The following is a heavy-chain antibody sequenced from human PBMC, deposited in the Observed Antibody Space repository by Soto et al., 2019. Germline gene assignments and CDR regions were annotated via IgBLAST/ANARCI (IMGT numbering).Heavy chain of an antibody. CDR1: GGSISSGGYY. D-gene: IGHD3-16*02. Sequence: QVQLQESCPGLVKPSQTLSLTCTVSGGSISSGGYYWSWIRQHPGKGLEWIGYIYYSGSTYYNPSLKSRVTISVDTSKNQFSLKLSSVTAADTAVYYCARAVERVIVQKYNWFDPWGQGTLVTVSS. CDR2: IYYSGST. J-gene: IGHJ5*02. V-gene: IGHV4-31*03. CDR3: ARAVERVIVQKYNWFDP.